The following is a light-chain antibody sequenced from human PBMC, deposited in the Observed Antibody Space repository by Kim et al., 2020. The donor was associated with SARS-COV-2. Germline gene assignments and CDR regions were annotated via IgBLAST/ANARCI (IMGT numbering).Light chain of an antibody. CDR1: PSVLYSSNNKVY. Sequence: ATINCKSTPSVLYSSNNKVYFACYQQKPEHPPRLLIYWLSTRESVVPDRCRVGGSGTEFTLTISGLQAEYVAVYYCQQYYSTPITFGQGTRLVI. J-gene: IGKJ5*01. V-gene: IGKV4-1*01. CDR2: WLS. CDR3: QQYYSTPIT.